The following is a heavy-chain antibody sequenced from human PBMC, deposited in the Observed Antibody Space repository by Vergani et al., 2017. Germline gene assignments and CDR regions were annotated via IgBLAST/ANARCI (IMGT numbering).Heavy chain of an antibody. V-gene: IGHV4-39*07. CDR1: GGSISSSSYY. D-gene: IGHD6-13*01. J-gene: IGHJ5*02. CDR3: ARDAGIAAANNWFDH. CDR2: IYYSGST. Sequence: QLQLQESGPGLVKPSETLSLTCTVSGGSISSSSYYWGWIRQPPGKGLEWIGSIYYSGSTYYNPSLKSRVTISVDTSKNQFSLKLSSVTAADTAVYYCARDAGIAAANNWFDHWGQGTLVTVSS.